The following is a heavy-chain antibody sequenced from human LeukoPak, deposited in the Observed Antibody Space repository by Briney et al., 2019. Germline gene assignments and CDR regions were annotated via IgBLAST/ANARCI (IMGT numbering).Heavy chain of an antibody. J-gene: IGHJ4*02. Sequence: GGPLRLSCAASGFTFSSYAMSWVRQAPGKGLEWVSAISGSGGSTYYADSVKGRFTISRDNSKNTLYLQMNSLRAEDTAVYYCAKDYYDILTGSFDYWGQGTLVTVSS. CDR2: ISGSGGST. V-gene: IGHV3-23*01. CDR1: GFTFSSYA. D-gene: IGHD3-9*01. CDR3: AKDYYDILTGSFDY.